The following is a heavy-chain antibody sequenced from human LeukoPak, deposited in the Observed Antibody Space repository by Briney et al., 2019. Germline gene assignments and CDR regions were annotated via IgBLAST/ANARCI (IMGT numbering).Heavy chain of an antibody. Sequence: GGSLRLSCAASGFTFSSYSMNWVRQAPGKGLEWVSSISSSSSYIYYADSVKSRFTISRDNAKNSLYLQMNSLRAEDTAVYYCARDYGDYWFDPWGQGTLVTVSP. CDR1: GFTFSSYS. CDR2: ISSSSSYI. D-gene: IGHD4-17*01. CDR3: ARDYGDYWFDP. J-gene: IGHJ5*02. V-gene: IGHV3-21*01.